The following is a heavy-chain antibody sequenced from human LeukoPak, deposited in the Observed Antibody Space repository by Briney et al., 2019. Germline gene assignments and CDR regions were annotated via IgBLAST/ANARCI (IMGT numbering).Heavy chain of an antibody. CDR3: AKLRYFALIGN. CDR1: GGSISSSSYY. Sequence: SETLSLTCTVSGGSISSSSYYWGWIRQPPGKGLEWIGSIYYSGSTYYNPSLKSRVTISVDTSKNQFSLKLSSVTAADTAVYYCAKLRYFALIGNWGQGTLVTVSS. J-gene: IGHJ4*02. D-gene: IGHD3-9*01. CDR2: IYYSGST. V-gene: IGHV4-39*01.